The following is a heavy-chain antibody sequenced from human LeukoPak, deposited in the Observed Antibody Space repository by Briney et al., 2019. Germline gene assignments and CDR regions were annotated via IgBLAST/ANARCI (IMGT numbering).Heavy chain of an antibody. J-gene: IGHJ4*02. D-gene: IGHD6-13*01. CDR3: ARRPYSSSWYYFNY. CDR2: ISSSGSVL. Sequence: GGSLRLSCAASGFTFSDYYMSWVRQAPGKGLEWVSYISSSGSVLQYADSVKGRFTISRDNAKNSLYLQMSSLRAEDTAVYYCARRPYSSSWYYFNYWGQGTLVTVSS. CDR1: GFTFSDYY. V-gene: IGHV3-11*04.